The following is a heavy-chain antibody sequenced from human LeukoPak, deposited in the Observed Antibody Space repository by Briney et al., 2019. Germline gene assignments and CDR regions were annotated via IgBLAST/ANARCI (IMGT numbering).Heavy chain of an antibody. D-gene: IGHD4-23*01. J-gene: IGHJ4*02. CDR1: GFTFSTYD. V-gene: IGHV3-23*01. CDR2: INDGGYNT. Sequence: GGSLRLSCAASGFTFSTYDMNWVRQAPGKGLELVAAINDGGYNTYYADSVRGRFTISRDNAKHTLYLQMNSLRAEDTAVYYCAKKETVVSPGNYFDHWGQGTLVTVSS. CDR3: AKKETVVSPGNYFDH.